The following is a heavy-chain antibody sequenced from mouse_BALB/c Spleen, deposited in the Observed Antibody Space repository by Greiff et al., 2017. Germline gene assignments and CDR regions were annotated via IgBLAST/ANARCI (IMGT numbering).Heavy chain of an antibody. J-gene: IGHJ1*01. Sequence: VQLQQSGPELVKPGASVKISCKASGYAFSSSWMNWVKQRPGQGLEWIGEINPSNGGTNFNEKFKSKATLTVDKSSSTAYMQLSSLTSEDSAVYYCTRGPEGYWYFDVWGAGTTVTVSS. CDR2: INPSNGGT. V-gene: IGHV1-82*01. CDR3: TRGPEGYWYFDV. CDR1: GYAFSSSW.